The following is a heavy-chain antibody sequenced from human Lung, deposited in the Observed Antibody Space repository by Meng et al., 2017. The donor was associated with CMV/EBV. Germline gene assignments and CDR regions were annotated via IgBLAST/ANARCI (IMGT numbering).Heavy chain of an antibody. D-gene: IGHD6-19*01. V-gene: IGHV4-4*02. J-gene: IGHJ4*02. CDR1: GGSSSSSNW. Sequence: QVPLKDPAPGLVKPSGTLSPTCAVCGGSSSSSNWWSWVRQPPGKGLEWIGEIYHSGSTNYNPSLKSRVTISVDKSKNQFSLKLSSVTAADTAVYYCASFPPPGKQWLVTDYWGQGTLVTVSS. CDR3: ASFPPPGKQWLVTDY. CDR2: IYHSGST.